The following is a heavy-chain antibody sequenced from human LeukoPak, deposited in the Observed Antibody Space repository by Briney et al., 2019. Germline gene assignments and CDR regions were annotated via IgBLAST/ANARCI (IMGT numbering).Heavy chain of an antibody. J-gene: IGHJ4*02. CDR1: GDSITSSAFY. Sequence: SETLSLTCTVTGDSITSSAFYWGWIRQAPGKGLEWIGEINHSGSTNCNPSLKSRVTISVDTSKNQFSLKLSSVTAADTAVYYCARGREYSYGFDYWGQGTLVTVSS. CDR3: ARGREYSYGFDY. D-gene: IGHD5-18*01. CDR2: INHSGST. V-gene: IGHV4-39*07.